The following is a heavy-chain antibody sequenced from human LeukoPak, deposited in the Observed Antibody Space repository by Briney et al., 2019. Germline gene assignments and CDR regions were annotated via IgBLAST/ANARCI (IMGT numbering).Heavy chain of an antibody. CDR1: WFTLRYFG. J-gene: IGHJ4*02. CDR3: AKAGVVVPGAYFDY. CDR2: IRYDGSNK. Sequence: GSLELFRAGAWFTLRYFGMHRVRQGPGQGPGWVAFIRYDGSNKYYADSVKGRLTISRDNSKNTLYLQMNSLRAEDTAVYYCAKAGVVVPGAYFDYWGQGTLVTVSS. D-gene: IGHD2-2*01. V-gene: IGHV3-30*02.